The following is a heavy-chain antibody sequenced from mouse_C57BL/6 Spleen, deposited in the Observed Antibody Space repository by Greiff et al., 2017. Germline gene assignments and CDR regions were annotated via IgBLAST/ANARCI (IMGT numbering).Heavy chain of an antibody. J-gene: IGHJ2*01. CDR1: GYTFTSYW. CDR3: ASGYYGSTHGD. D-gene: IGHD1-1*01. V-gene: IGHV1-7*01. Sequence: QVQLQQSGAELAKPGASVKLSCKASGYTFTSYWMHWVKQRPGQGLEWIGYINPSSGYTKYNQKFKDKTTLTADKSSSTAYMQLSSLTYEDSAVYYCASGYYGSTHGDWGQGTTLTVAS. CDR2: INPSSGYT.